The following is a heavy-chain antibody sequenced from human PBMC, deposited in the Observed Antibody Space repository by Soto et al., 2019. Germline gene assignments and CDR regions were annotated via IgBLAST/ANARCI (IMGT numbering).Heavy chain of an antibody. J-gene: IGHJ4*02. CDR3: AKDLQDYYDSSGYLDS. Sequence: QVQLVESGGGVVQPGRSLRLSCAASGFTFSAFAMHWVRQAPGKGLEWVTIISFDGSDKYYADSVKGRFTISRDNSKNTLYLQMNSLRAEDTAVYYCAKDLQDYYDSSGYLDSWSQGTLVSVSS. V-gene: IGHV3-30*18. CDR2: ISFDGSDK. D-gene: IGHD3-22*01. CDR1: GFTFSAFA.